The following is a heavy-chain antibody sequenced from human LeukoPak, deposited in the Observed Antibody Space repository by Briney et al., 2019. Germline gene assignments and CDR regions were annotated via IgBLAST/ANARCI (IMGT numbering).Heavy chain of an antibody. D-gene: IGHD3-10*01. J-gene: IGHJ4*02. CDR2: IYSGGST. Sequence: GGSLRLSCAASGFTVSSNYMSWVRQAPGKGLEWVSVIYSGGSTYYADSVKGRFTISRDNSKNTLYLQMNSLRAEDTAVYYCARARGNYGSGPVDYWGQGTLVTVSS. V-gene: IGHV3-66*01. CDR1: GFTVSSNY. CDR3: ARARGNYGSGPVDY.